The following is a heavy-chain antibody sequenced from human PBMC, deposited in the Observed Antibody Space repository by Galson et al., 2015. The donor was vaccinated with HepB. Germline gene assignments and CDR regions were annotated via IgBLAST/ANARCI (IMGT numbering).Heavy chain of an antibody. CDR2: IYYSGST. J-gene: IGHJ4*02. D-gene: IGHD6-19*01. CDR3: ARDRDSSGWYPGFDY. CDR1: GGSISSSSYY. V-gene: IGHV4-39*07. Sequence: SETLSLTCTVSGGSISSSSYYWGWIRQPPGKGLEWIGSIYYSGSTYYNPSLKSRVTISVDTSKNQFSLKLSSVTAADTAVYYCARDRDSSGWYPGFDYWGQGTLVTVSS.